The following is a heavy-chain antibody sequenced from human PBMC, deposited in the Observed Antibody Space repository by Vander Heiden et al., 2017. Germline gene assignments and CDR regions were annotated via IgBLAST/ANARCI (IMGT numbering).Heavy chain of an antibody. V-gene: IGHV3-53*01. D-gene: IGHD3-22*01. Sequence: EVQLVVSGGGLIPPGGSLRLSCAASGFPVRSNYMTWVRKAPGKGLEWVSVLYSSGTTYYADSMEGRFIISRDNSKNTLYLQMNSLRAEDTAVYYCAKTAGSDSSGYYYDFWGQGTLVTVSS. CDR3: AKTAGSDSSGYYYDF. J-gene: IGHJ4*02. CDR1: GFPVRSNY. CDR2: LYSSGTT.